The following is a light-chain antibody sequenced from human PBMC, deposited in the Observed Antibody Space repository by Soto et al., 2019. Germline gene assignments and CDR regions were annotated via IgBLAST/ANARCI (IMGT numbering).Light chain of an antibody. CDR2: DAS. CDR3: QQYNGYMVT. CDR1: QDINNY. J-gene: IGKJ3*01. Sequence: DIQMTQSPSSLSASVGDRVTITCQASQDINNYLNWYQQKPGKAPKLLIYDASNLQTGGPSRFSGSGSGTDFTFTIDSLQPEDIATYYCQQYNGYMVTFGPGTKVDIK. V-gene: IGKV1-33*01.